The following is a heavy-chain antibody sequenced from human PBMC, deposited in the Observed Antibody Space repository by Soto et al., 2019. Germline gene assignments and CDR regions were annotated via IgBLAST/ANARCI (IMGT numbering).Heavy chain of an antibody. CDR3: ARDRSSYGDFDY. D-gene: IGHD4-17*01. J-gene: IGHJ4*02. CDR2: IYHSGST. CDR1: GVSIISGGYS. V-gene: IGHV4-30-2*01. Sequence: SETLSLTCAVSGVSIISGGYSCRWIRQPPGKGLEWIGYIYHSGSTYYNPSLKSRVTISVDMSKNQFSLKLSSVTAADTAVYYCARDRSSYGDFDYWGQGTLVTVSS.